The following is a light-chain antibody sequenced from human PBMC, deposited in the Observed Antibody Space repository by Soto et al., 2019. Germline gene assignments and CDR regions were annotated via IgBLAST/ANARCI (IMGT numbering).Light chain of an antibody. Sequence: IPITQSPPSLSAAMGDSVALTCRASQSISTYLNWYQKKQGKAPRLLIYAASSLQSGVPSRFSGSGSGTDLTITISRLQPEDCETDECQQRYSTPRTFGQGTKVDIK. V-gene: IGKV1-39*01. CDR2: AAS. J-gene: IGKJ1*01. CDR3: QQRYSTPRT. CDR1: QSISTY.